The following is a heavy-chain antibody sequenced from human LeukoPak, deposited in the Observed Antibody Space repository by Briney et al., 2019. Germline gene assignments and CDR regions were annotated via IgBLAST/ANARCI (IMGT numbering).Heavy chain of an antibody. Sequence: SETLSLTCTVSGGSISSYYWSWIRQPPGEGLEWIGYIYYSGSTNYNPSLKSRVTIPLDTSKKQVSLKLSSVTAADTAVYYCASSSDDSSGRDAFDIWGQGTMVTVSS. CDR2: IYYSGST. D-gene: IGHD3-22*01. CDR1: GGSISSYY. V-gene: IGHV4-59*01. CDR3: ASSSDDSSGRDAFDI. J-gene: IGHJ3*02.